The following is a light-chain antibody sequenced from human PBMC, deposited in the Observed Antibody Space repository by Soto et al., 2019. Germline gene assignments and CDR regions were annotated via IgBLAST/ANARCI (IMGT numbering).Light chain of an antibody. J-gene: IGKJ4*01. CDR3: QHYVDWPRT. V-gene: IGKV3-15*01. Sequence: EIVITQSPSTLSVSPGEGATLSCRAMQGIGNTLAWYQQKPGQTPRLLIYAASIRATGVPARFSGSGSGTDFTLTINSLQSEDFAVYYCQHYVDWPRTFGGGTKVDIK. CDR2: AAS. CDR1: QGIGNT.